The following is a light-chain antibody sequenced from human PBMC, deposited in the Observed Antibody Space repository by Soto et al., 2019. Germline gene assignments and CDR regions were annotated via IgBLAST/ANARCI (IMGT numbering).Light chain of an antibody. Sequence: QSALTQPASVSGSPGQSITISCTGTSSDVGGYNYVSWYQQHPGKAPKLMIYDVSNRPSGVSNRFSGSNSGNTASLTISGLQSEDEADYYCSSYTSRSTLSVFGGGTTL. CDR2: DVS. CDR1: SSDVGGYNY. V-gene: IGLV2-14*01. CDR3: SSYTSRSTLSV. J-gene: IGLJ2*01.